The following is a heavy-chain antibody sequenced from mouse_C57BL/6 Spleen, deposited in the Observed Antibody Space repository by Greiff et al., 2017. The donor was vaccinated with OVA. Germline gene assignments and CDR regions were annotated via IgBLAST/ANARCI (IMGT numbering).Heavy chain of an antibody. Sequence: VKLQQPGAELVKPGASVKVSCKASGYTFTSYWMHWVKQRPGQGLEWIGRIHPSDSDTNYNQKFKGKATLTVDKSSSTAYMQLSSLTSEDSAVYYCAPSTVVAHYAMDYWGQGTSVTVSS. J-gene: IGHJ4*01. CDR1: GYTFTSYW. V-gene: IGHV1-74*01. CDR2: IHPSDSDT. CDR3: APSTVVAHYAMDY. D-gene: IGHD1-1*01.